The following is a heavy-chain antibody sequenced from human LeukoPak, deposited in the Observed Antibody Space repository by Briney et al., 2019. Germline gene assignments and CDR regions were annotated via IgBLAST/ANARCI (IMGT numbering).Heavy chain of an antibody. J-gene: IGHJ4*02. V-gene: IGHV3-11*01. CDR1: GFTFSDYY. Sequence: GGSLRLSRAASGFTFSDYYMSWIRQAPGKGLEWVSYISSSGSTIYYADSVKGRFTIARDNAKNSLYLQMNSLRGEDTAVYYCASGFGESVWSGLVGYWGQGTLVTVSS. CDR2: ISSSGSTI. D-gene: IGHD3-3*01. CDR3: ASGFGESVWSGLVGY.